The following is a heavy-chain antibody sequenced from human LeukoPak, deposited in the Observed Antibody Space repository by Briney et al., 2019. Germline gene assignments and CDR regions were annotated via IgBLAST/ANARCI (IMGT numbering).Heavy chain of an antibody. J-gene: IGHJ3*01. CDR3: ARPNGLDAFDV. CDR2: ISAYSGDT. V-gene: IGHV1-18*01. Sequence: ASVKVSCKASGYTFSSYGISWVRQAPRQGLEWMGWISAYSGDTKYAQKLQGRVTMTTDTSTSTAYMELRSLRSDDTAVYYCARPNGLDAFDVWGQGTMVTVSS. D-gene: IGHD3/OR15-3a*01. CDR1: GYTFSSYG.